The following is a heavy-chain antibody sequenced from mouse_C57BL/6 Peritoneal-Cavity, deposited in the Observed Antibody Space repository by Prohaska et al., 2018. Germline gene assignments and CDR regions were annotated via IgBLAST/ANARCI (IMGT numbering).Heavy chain of an antibody. Sequence: EVKLVESGGGLVQPGGSLKLSCAASGFTFSDYYMYWVRQTPEKRLEWVAYISNGGGSIYYPDTVKGRFTISRDNAKNTLYLQMSRLKSEDTAMYYCERQGTTVVATQAMDYWGQGTSVTVSS. CDR1: GFTFSDYY. J-gene: IGHJ4*01. CDR3: ERQGTTVVATQAMDY. V-gene: IGHV5-12*01. D-gene: IGHD1-1*01. CDR2: ISNGGGSI.